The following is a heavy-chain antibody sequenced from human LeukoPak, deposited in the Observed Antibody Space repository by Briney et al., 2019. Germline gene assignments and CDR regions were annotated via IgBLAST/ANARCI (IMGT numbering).Heavy chain of an antibody. D-gene: IGHD6-6*01. CDR1: GGSFSGYY. CDR2: INHSGST. CDR3: ATLYSSSPGYYYYYYMDV. Sequence: SETLSLTCAVYGGSFSGYYWSWIRQPPGKGLEWIGEINHSGSTNYNPSLKSRVTILVDTSKNQFSLKLSSVTAADTAVYYCATLYSSSPGYYYYYYMDVWGKGTTVTVSS. V-gene: IGHV4-34*01. J-gene: IGHJ6*03.